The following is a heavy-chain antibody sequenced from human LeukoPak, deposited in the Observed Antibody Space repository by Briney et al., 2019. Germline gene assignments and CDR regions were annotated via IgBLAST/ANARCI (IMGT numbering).Heavy chain of an antibody. J-gene: IGHJ4*02. D-gene: IGHD4-23*01. Sequence: GGSLRLSCAASGLTFSSYAMSWVRQAPGKGLEWVSAISGSGGSTYYADSVKGRFTISRDNSKNTLYLQMNSLRAEDTAVYYCVGTVVTRDFDYWGQGTLVTVSS. CDR1: GLTFSSYA. CDR2: ISGSGGST. CDR3: VGTVVTRDFDY. V-gene: IGHV3-23*01.